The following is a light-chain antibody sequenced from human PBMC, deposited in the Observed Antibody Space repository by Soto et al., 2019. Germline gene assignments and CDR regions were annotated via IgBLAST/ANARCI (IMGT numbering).Light chain of an antibody. J-gene: IGLJ1*01. V-gene: IGLV2-11*01. Sequence: QSALTQPRSVSGSPGQSVTISCTGTSSDVGGYNYVSWYQHHPGKAPKLMIYDVSKRPSGVPDRFSGSKSGNTASLTISGLQAEDVADYYCCSYAGSYTYVFGTGTKLTVL. CDR1: SSDVGGYNY. CDR2: DVS. CDR3: CSYAGSYTYV.